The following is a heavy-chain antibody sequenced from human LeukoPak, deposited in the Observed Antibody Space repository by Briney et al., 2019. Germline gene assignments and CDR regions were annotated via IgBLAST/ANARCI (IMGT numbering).Heavy chain of an antibody. CDR1: GFTFRSYG. D-gene: IGHD1-26*01. Sequence: SGGSLRLSCAASGFTFRSYGMHWVRQAPGKGLEWVAVISYDGSNKYYADSVKGRFTISRDNSKNTLYLQMNSLRAEDTAVYYCAKMFTRVGGGVYWGQGTLVTVSS. CDR3: AKMFTRVGGGVY. V-gene: IGHV3-30*18. CDR2: ISYDGSNK. J-gene: IGHJ4*02.